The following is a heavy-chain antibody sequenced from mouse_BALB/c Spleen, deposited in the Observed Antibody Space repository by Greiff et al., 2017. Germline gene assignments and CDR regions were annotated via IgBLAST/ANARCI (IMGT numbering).Heavy chain of an antibody. V-gene: IGHV3-6*02. CDR2: ISYDGSN. CDR1: GYSITSGYY. J-gene: IGHJ2*01. Sequence: EESGPGLVKPSQSLSLTCSVTGYSITSGYYWNWIRQFPGNKLEWMGYISYDGSNNYNPSLKNRISITRDTSKNQFFLKLNSVTTEDTATYYCAREEYNCDDWGQGTTLTVSS. D-gene: IGHD5-1*01. CDR3: AREEYNCDD.